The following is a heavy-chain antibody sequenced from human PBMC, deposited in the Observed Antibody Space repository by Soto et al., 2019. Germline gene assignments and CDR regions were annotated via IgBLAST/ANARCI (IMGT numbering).Heavy chain of an antibody. CDR1: GFTFSSYG. D-gene: IGHD2-15*01. CDR2: IWYDGSNK. V-gene: IGHV3-33*01. CDR3: AREKYCSGGSCYSYFDY. J-gene: IGHJ4*02. Sequence: QVQLVESGGGVVQPGRSLRLSCAASGFTFSSYGMHWVRQAPGKGLVWVAVIWYDGSNKYYADSVKGRFTISRDNSKNTLYLQMNSLRAEDTAVYYCAREKYCSGGSCYSYFDYWGQGTLVTVSS.